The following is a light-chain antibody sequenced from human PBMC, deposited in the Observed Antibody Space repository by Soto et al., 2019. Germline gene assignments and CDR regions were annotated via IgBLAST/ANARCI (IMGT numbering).Light chain of an antibody. J-gene: IGLJ2*01. CDR2: QDN. CDR1: NLGDKY. V-gene: IGLV3-1*01. CDR3: QAWVSSSVV. Sequence: SYELTQPPSVSVSPGQTASITCSGDNLGDKYACWYQQKPGQSPVLVIYQDNQRPSGIPERFSGSNSGNTATLTISGTQALDEADFYCQAWVSSSVVFGGGTKLTVL.